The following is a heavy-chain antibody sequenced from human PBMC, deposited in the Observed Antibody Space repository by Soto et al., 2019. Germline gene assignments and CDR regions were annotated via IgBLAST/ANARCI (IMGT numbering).Heavy chain of an antibody. J-gene: IGHJ5*02. CDR1: GCSVASNSAA. Sequence: PXQTLSLTCAISGCSVASNSAAWNLIRQSPSRGLEWLGRTYYRSKWYNDYAVSVKSRITINPDTSKNQFSLQLNSVTPEDTAVYYCARGNQWLLNNWFDPWGQGTLVTVSS. V-gene: IGHV6-1*01. D-gene: IGHD6-19*01. CDR3: ARGNQWLLNNWFDP. CDR2: TYYRSKWYN.